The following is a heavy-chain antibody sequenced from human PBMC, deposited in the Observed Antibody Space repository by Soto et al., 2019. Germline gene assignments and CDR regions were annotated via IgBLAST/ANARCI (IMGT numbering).Heavy chain of an antibody. J-gene: IGHJ3*02. CDR3: ATDDYEAAFDI. V-gene: IGHV3-74*01. D-gene: IGHD4-17*01. Sequence: GGSLRLSCAASGFTFSSYWMHWVRQAPGKGLVWVSRINSDGSSTSYADSVKGRFTISRDNAKNTLYLQMNSLRAEDTAVYYCATDDYEAAFDIWGQGTMVTVSS. CDR2: INSDGSST. CDR1: GFTFSSYW.